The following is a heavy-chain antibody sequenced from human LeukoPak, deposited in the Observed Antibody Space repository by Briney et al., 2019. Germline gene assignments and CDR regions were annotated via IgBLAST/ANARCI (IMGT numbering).Heavy chain of an antibody. Sequence: SVKVSCKASGGTFRRFAMSWVRQAPGQGLEWMGGIIPIFGSANYAQKFQGRVTITADESTSTAYMELSNLRSEDTAVYYCARVVTPRYCTSTSCYSKGWFDPWGQGTLVTVSS. CDR3: ARVVTPRYCTSTSCYSKGWFDP. CDR2: IIPIFGSA. D-gene: IGHD2-2*01. CDR1: GGTFRRFA. V-gene: IGHV1-69*13. J-gene: IGHJ5*02.